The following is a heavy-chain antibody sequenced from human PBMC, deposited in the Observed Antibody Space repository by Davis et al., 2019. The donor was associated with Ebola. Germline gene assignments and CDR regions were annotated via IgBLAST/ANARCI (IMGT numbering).Heavy chain of an antibody. J-gene: IGHJ4*02. Sequence: GESLKISCAASGFTFSTYWMNWVRQAPGKGLVWVANINQDGSEKYYVDSVKGRFTISRDNAKNSLYLQMNSLRAEDTAVYYCAREIEYYEILTGYFPYWGQGTLVTVSS. D-gene: IGHD3-9*01. CDR3: AREIEYYEILTGYFPY. CDR1: GFTFSTYW. CDR2: INQDGSEK. V-gene: IGHV3-7*03.